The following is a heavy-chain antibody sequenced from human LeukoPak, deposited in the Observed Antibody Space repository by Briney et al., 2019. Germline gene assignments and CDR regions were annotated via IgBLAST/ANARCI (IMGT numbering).Heavy chain of an antibody. CDR1: GFSFSTYW. V-gene: IGHV3-7*01. Sequence: RSGGSLRLSCAASGFSFSTYWMSWVRQAPGKGLEWVANIKQDGSEKYYVDSVKGRFTISRDNAKNSLYLQMNSLRAEDTAVYYCITMVWGVINDQNTNWFDPWGQGTLVTVSS. J-gene: IGHJ5*02. CDR2: IKQDGSEK. D-gene: IGHD3-10*01. CDR3: ITMVWGVINDQNTNWFDP.